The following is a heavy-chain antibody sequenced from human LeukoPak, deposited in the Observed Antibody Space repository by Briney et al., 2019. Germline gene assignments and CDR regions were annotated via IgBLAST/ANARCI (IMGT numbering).Heavy chain of an antibody. CDR3: ALDTAESYYFDY. J-gene: IGHJ4*02. CDR1: GGTFSSYA. D-gene: IGHD5-18*01. Sequence: GSSVKVSCKASGGTFSSYAISWVRQAPGQGLEWMGGIIPIFGTANYAQKFQGRVTITADKSTSTAYMELSSLRSEGTAVYYCALDTAESYYFDYWGQGTLVTVSS. CDR2: IIPIFGTA. V-gene: IGHV1-69*06.